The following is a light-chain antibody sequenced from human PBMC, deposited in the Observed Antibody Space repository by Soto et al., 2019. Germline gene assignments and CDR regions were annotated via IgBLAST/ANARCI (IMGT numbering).Light chain of an antibody. Sequence: QSALTQPASVSGSPGQSFTIPCTGSSTDVGAYHSVSWYQQHPGKAPKLIIFDVSNRPSGVSNRFSGSKSGNTASLTISGLQAADEADYYCSSFTDTGTVMFGGGTKVTVL. V-gene: IGLV2-14*03. J-gene: IGLJ3*02. CDR1: STDVGAYHS. CDR2: DVS. CDR3: SSFTDTGTVM.